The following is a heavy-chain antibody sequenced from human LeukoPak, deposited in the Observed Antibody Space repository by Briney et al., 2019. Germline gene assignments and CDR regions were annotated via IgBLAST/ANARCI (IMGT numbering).Heavy chain of an antibody. Sequence: SETLSLTCTVSGGSISSNSYYWGWVRQSPGKGLEWIGSIYYSGSTNYNPSLKSRVTISVDTSKNQFSLKLSSVTAADTAVYYCARAPRYCSGGSCYFYFDYWGQGTLVTVSS. CDR2: IYYSGST. CDR3: ARAPRYCSGGSCYFYFDY. CDR1: GGSISSNSYY. V-gene: IGHV4-39*07. J-gene: IGHJ4*02. D-gene: IGHD2-15*01.